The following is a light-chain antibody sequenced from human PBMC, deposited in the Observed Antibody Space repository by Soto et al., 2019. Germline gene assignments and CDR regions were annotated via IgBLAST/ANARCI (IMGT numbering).Light chain of an antibody. CDR3: GADHGSGSNFVSYV. V-gene: IGLV9-49*01. Sequence: QSVLTQPPSASASLGASVTLTCTLSSGYSKYKVDWYQQRPGKGARFVMRVGTGGIVGSKGDGIPDRFSVLGSGLNRYLTIKNIQEEDESDYHCGADHGSGSNFVSYVFGTGTKLTVL. J-gene: IGLJ1*01. CDR2: VGTGGIVG. CDR1: SGYSKYK.